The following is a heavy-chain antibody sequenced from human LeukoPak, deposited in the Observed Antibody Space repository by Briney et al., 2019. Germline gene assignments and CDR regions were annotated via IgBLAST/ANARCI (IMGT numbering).Heavy chain of an antibody. V-gene: IGHV4-34*01. CDR2: INHSGST. D-gene: IGHD3-3*01. J-gene: IGHJ5*02. CDR1: GGSFSGYY. Sequence: SETPSLTCAVYGGSFSGYYWSWIRQPPGKGLEWIGEINHSGSTNYNPSLKSRVTISVDTSKNQFSLKLSSVTAADTAVYYCARAAAYDFWSGYPRNWFDPWGQGTLVTVSS. CDR3: ARAAAYDFWSGYPRNWFDP.